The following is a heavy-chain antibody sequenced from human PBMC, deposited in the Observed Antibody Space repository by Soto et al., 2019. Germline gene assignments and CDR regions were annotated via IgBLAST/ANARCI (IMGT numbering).Heavy chain of an antibody. CDR1: RFTFSSYT. Sequence: EVQLVESGGGLVKPGGSLRLSCSASRFTFSSYTMNWVRQAPGKGLEWVSTISSSTTYIYYADSVKGRFTISRDNAKNSLYLQVHTLRAEGTAVYYCARNFDSSGYYGPVGAFDIWGQGTMVTVPS. D-gene: IGHD3-22*01. CDR3: ARNFDSSGYYGPVGAFDI. J-gene: IGHJ3*02. V-gene: IGHV3-21*03. CDR2: ISSSTTYI.